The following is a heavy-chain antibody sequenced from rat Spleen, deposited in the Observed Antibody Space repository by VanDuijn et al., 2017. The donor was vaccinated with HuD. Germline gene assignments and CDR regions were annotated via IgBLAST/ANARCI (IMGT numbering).Heavy chain of an antibody. CDR2: IWGDGST. Sequence: QVQLQESGPGLVQPSQTLSLTCTVSGFSLISNSVHWVRQPPGKGLEWMGGIWGDGSTDYNSALESRLSISRDTSKSQVFLKMNSLQTEDIATYYCVRDRHYYPYVMDAWGQGASVTVSS. J-gene: IGHJ4*01. CDR1: GFSLISNS. CDR3: VRDRHYYPYVMDA. D-gene: IGHD1-6*01. V-gene: IGHV2-1*01.